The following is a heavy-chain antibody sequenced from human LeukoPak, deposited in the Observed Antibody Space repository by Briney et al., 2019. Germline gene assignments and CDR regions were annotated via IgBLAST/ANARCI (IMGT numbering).Heavy chain of an antibody. CDR2: IYTSGST. V-gene: IGHV4-61*02. CDR3: ARSGYYYDSSGYYPDY. J-gene: IGHJ4*02. Sequence: SETLSLTCTVSGGSISSGSYYWRWIRQPAGKGLEWIGRIYTSGSTNYNPSLKSRITISVDTSKNQFSLKLSSVTAADTAVYYCARSGYYYDSSGYYPDYWGQGTLVTVSS. CDR1: GGSISSGSYY. D-gene: IGHD3-22*01.